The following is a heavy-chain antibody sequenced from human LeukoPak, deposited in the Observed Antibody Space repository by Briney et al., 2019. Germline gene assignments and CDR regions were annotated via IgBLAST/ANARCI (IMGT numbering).Heavy chain of an antibody. CDR3: AAEVKGNWFDP. CDR2: IVVGSGNT. CDR1: GFTFISSA. Sequence: SVTVSCKASGFTFISSAVQWVRRARGQRLEWIGWIVVGSGNTNYAQKFQERVTITRDMSTRTAYIELSSLRSEDTAVYYCAAEVKGNWFDPWGQGTLVTVSS. J-gene: IGHJ5*02. D-gene: IGHD4-23*01. V-gene: IGHV1-58*01.